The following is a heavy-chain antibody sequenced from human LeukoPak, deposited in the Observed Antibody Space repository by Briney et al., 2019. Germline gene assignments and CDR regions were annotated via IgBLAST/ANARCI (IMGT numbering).Heavy chain of an antibody. J-gene: IGHJ4*02. Sequence: SETLSLTCGASGVSFSDYYWSWIRQPPGKGLEWIREINHGGSTNYNPSLKSRVTISLDTSKNQFSLKLKSVTVADTAVYYCARLRVPIGILRRGLFDYWGQGTLVTVSS. D-gene: IGHD3-10*01. V-gene: IGHV4-34*01. CDR2: INHGGST. CDR3: ARLRVPIGILRRGLFDY. CDR1: GVSFSDYY.